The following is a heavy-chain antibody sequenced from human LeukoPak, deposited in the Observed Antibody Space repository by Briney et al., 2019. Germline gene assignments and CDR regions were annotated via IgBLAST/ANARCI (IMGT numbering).Heavy chain of an antibody. Sequence: PSQTLSLTCSVSDGSISSGDYYWSWIRQPPGKGLEWIGYIYHSGSTYYNPSLKSRVTISVDRSKNQFSLKLSSMTAADTAVYYCARVGGQSTTYFDYWGQGTLVTVSS. V-gene: IGHV4-30-2*01. CDR1: DGSISSGDYY. D-gene: IGHD3-16*01. CDR2: IYHSGST. J-gene: IGHJ4*02. CDR3: ARVGGQSTTYFDY.